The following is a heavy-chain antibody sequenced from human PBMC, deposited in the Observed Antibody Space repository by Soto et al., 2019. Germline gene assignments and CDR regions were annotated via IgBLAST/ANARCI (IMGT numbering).Heavy chain of an antibody. J-gene: IGHJ5*01. D-gene: IGHD2-8*01. CDR2: TYYRSKWDY. CDR3: ARLIGNSWLDS. V-gene: IGHV6-1*01. Sequence: SQTLSLTCEISGDSVSTNSATGDWIRQSPSRGLEWLGRTYYRSKWDYDYAASVKGRININPDTSNNQVSLHLDSVTPDDTAVYYCARLIGNSWLDSWGEGILVTV. CDR1: GDSVSTNSAT.